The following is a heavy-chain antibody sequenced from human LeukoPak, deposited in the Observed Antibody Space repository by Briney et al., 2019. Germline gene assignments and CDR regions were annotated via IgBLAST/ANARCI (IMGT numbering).Heavy chain of an antibody. D-gene: IGHD1-20*01. V-gene: IGHV4-4*09. Sequence: PSETLSLTCSVSVDSISNYYWSWIRQSPGKGLEWIGYISAGGGTNYSPPLKSRVTISLGTSMNYFSLKLRSVTAADSAVYYCARLEGITSTTMGAFDIWGQGTMVTVSS. J-gene: IGHJ3*02. CDR2: ISAGGGT. CDR3: ARLEGITSTTMGAFDI. CDR1: VDSISNYY.